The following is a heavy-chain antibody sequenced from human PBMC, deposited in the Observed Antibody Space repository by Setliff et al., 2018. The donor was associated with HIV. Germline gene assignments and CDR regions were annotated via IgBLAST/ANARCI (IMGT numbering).Heavy chain of an antibody. Sequence: ASVQVSCKASGYTFTGYYMHRVRQAPGQGPEWLGRINPKSGGTRYAQKFQGRVSMTRDTAISTAYMELSRLRSDDSAVYYCARLPFITIFGVLNGDDGFDIWGQGTMVTVS. CDR3: ARLPFITIFGVLNGDDGFDI. D-gene: IGHD3-3*01. V-gene: IGHV1-2*06. CDR2: INPKSGGT. J-gene: IGHJ3*02. CDR1: GYTFTGYY.